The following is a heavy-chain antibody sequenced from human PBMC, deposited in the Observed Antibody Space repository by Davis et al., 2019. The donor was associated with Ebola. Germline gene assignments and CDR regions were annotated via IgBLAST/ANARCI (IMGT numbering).Heavy chain of an antibody. J-gene: IGHJ5*02. Sequence: ASVKVSCKASGGTFTSYGISWVRQAPGQGLEWMGWISAYNGNTNCAQKLQGRVTMTTDTSTSTAYMELRSLRSDDTAVYYCARDLRFLEWLFPREGSWFDPWGQGTLVTVSS. D-gene: IGHD3-3*01. CDR1: GGTFTSYG. CDR2: ISAYNGNT. V-gene: IGHV1-18*04. CDR3: ARDLRFLEWLFPREGSWFDP.